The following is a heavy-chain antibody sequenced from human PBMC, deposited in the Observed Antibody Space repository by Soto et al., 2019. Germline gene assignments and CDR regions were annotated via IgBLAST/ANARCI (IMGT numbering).Heavy chain of an antibody. CDR3: AGSGYYSGMDV. Sequence: QLQLQESGSGLVKPSQTLSLTCAVSGGSISSGGYSWSCIRQPPGKGLEWIGYIYHSGSTYYNPSLKSRVTISVDRSKNQFSLKLSSVTAADTAVYYCAGSGYYSGMDVWGQGTTVTVSS. V-gene: IGHV4-30-2*01. CDR1: GGSISSGGYS. D-gene: IGHD3-22*01. CDR2: IYHSGST. J-gene: IGHJ6*02.